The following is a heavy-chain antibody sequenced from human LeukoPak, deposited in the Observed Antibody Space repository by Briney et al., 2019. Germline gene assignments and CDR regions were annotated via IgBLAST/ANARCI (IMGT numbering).Heavy chain of an antibody. CDR3: ARTRGAYGSGSSRLDY. CDR1: GFMFSSYW. CDR2: ISSSGSTI. J-gene: IGHJ4*02. V-gene: IGHV3-48*03. Sequence: PGGSLRLSCAASGFMFSSYWMSWVRQAPGKGLVWVSYISSSGSTIYYADSVKGRFTIFRDNTKNSLSLQMKSLRAEDTAVYYCARTRGAYGSGSSRLDYWGQGTLVTVSS. D-gene: IGHD3-10*01.